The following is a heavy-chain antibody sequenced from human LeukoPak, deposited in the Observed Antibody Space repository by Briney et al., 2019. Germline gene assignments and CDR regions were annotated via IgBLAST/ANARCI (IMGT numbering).Heavy chain of an antibody. CDR1: GFTFSSYA. D-gene: IGHD2-2*01. J-gene: IGHJ6*02. Sequence: GGSLRLSCAASGFTFSSYAMSWVRQAPGKGLEWVSAISGSGGSTYYADSVKGRFTISRDNSKNTLYLQMNSLRAEDTAVYYCAKDPPRYCSSTSCYGTGGVWGQGTTVTVSS. V-gene: IGHV3-23*01. CDR3: AKDPPRYCSSTSCYGTGGV. CDR2: ISGSGGST.